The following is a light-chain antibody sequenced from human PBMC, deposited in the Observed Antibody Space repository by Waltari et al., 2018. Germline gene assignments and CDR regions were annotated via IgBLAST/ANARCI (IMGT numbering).Light chain of an antibody. CDR3: QTGGHGTWV. J-gene: IGLJ3*02. Sequence: QLVLTQSPSASASLGASVKLTCTLSSRHSSNVIACLQQQPEKGPRYLMKVNSDGSHSKGDEIPDRFSGSSSGTERYLTISSLQSEDEADYYCQTGGHGTWVFGGGTKLTVL. CDR2: VNSDGSH. CDR1: SRHSSNV. V-gene: IGLV4-69*01.